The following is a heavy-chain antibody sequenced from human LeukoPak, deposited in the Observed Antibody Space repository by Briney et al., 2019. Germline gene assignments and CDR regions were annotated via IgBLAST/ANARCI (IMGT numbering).Heavy chain of an antibody. CDR3: AKDLYGDYDLDC. V-gene: IGHV3-23*01. CDR2: ISGSGGNT. Sequence: HTGGSLRLSCAASGFTFSSYAMSWVRQAPGKGLEWVSVISGSGGNTYYADSVKGRFTISRDNSKNTLYLQLNSLRAEDTAVYYCAKDLYGDYDLDCWGQGTLVTVSS. CDR1: GFTFSSYA. D-gene: IGHD4-17*01. J-gene: IGHJ4*02.